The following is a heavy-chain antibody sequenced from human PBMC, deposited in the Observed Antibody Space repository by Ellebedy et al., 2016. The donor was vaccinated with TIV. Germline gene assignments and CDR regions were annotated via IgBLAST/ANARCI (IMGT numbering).Heavy chain of an antibody. V-gene: IGHV4-38-2*02. CDR2: MFHSGST. Sequence: MPSETLSLTCSVSGSSISGGYYWGWFRQPPGRGLAWIGMMFHSGSTYYSPSLKSRVPISVDTSNNQLSRRLRSVTAADKAVYYCARDGAGRWDYWGPGTLVTVSS. CDR1: GSSISGGYY. J-gene: IGHJ4*02. CDR3: ARDGAGRWDY. D-gene: IGHD4-23*01.